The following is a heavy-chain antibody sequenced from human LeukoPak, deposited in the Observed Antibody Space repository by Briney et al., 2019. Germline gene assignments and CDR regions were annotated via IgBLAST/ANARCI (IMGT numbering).Heavy chain of an antibody. CDR1: GGTFSSYA. Sequence: SVKVSCKASGGTFSSYAISWVRQAPGQGLEWMGGIIPIFGTANYAQKFQGRVTITADESTSTAYMELSSLRSEDTAVYYCARGDCSSTSCFYYMDVWGKGTTVTVSS. CDR3: ARGDCSSTSCFYYMDV. J-gene: IGHJ6*03. CDR2: IIPIFGTA. D-gene: IGHD2-2*01. V-gene: IGHV1-69*13.